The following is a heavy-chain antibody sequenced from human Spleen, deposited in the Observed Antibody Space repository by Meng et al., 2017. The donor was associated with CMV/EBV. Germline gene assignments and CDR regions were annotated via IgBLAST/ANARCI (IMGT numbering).Heavy chain of an antibody. D-gene: IGHD2-2*01. CDR3: AKDLGDCSSTSCYLDY. J-gene: IGHJ4*02. CDR2: IRYDGSNK. CDR1: GFTFSAYG. V-gene: IGHV3-30*02. Sequence: GESLKISCAASGFTFSAYGMHWVRQAPGKGLDWVAFIRYDGSNKYYADSVQGRFTISRDNSKNTLYLQMNSLRAEDTAVYYCAKDLGDCSSTSCYLDYWGQGTLVTVSS.